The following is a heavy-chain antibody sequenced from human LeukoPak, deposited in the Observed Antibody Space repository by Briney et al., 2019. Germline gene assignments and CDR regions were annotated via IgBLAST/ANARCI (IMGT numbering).Heavy chain of an antibody. CDR1: GGTFSSYA. V-gene: IGHV1-69*13. Sequence: ASVKVSCKASGGTFSSYAISWVRQAPGQGLEWMGGIIPIFGTASYAQKFQGRVTITADESTSTAYMELSSLRSEDTAVYYCARVSYGSSSAAVRMTYYYYGMDVWGQGTTVTVSS. J-gene: IGHJ6*02. CDR3: ARVSYGSSSAAVRMTYYYYGMDV. D-gene: IGHD6-6*01. CDR2: IIPIFGTA.